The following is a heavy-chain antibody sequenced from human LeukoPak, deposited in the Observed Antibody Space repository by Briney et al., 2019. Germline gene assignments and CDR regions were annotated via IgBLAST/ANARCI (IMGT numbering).Heavy chain of an antibody. Sequence: ASVKVSCKASGYTFTGYYMHWVRQAPGQGLEWMGIINPSGGSTSYAQKFQGRVTMTRDTSTSTVYMELSSLRSEDTAVYYCARPRVPTCSSTSCQPPDDAFDIWGQGTMVTVSS. V-gene: IGHV1-46*01. CDR2: INPSGGST. CDR1: GYTFTGYY. J-gene: IGHJ3*02. D-gene: IGHD2-2*01. CDR3: ARPRVPTCSSTSCQPPDDAFDI.